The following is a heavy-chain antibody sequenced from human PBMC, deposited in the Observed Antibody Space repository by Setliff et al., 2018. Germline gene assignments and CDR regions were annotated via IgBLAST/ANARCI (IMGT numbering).Heavy chain of an antibody. CDR1: GYTFISYD. D-gene: IGHD5-12*01. Sequence: GASVKVSCKASGYTFISYDVSWVRQAPGQGLEWMGWISIDDDKTKYAQKFQGRVTMTRDTSTSTVYMELSSLRSEDTAVYYCARDLREMATILNWFDPWGQGTLVTVSS. V-gene: IGHV1-18*01. J-gene: IGHJ5*02. CDR3: ARDLREMATILNWFDP. CDR2: ISIDDDKT.